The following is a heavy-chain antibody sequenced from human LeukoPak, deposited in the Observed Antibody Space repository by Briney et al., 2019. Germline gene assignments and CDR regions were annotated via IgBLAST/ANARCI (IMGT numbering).Heavy chain of an antibody. D-gene: IGHD2/OR15-2a*01. V-gene: IGHV1-8*03. CDR2: MNPNSGNT. Sequence: ASVKVSCKASGYTFTSYDINWVRQATGQGLEWMGWMNPNSGNTGYAQKFQGRVTITRNTSISTAYMELSSLRSEDTAVYYCARDLSSTDHWEFDHWGQGTLVTVSS. CDR3: ARDLSSTDHWEFDH. J-gene: IGHJ4*02. CDR1: GYTFTSYD.